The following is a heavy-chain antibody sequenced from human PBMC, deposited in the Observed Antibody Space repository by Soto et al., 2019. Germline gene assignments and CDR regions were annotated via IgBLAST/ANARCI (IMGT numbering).Heavy chain of an antibody. D-gene: IGHD2-8*01. CDR1: GFTFSTYA. CDR3: AKAPGYCTNGVCLFYGMDV. J-gene: IGHJ6*02. CDR2: TSGSGGST. Sequence: EVQLLESGGGLVQPGGSLGLSCAASGFTFSTYAMSWVRQAPGKGLEWVSATSGSGGSTYYADSVKGRFTISRDNPKNTLFLQMNSLRAEDTAVYYCAKAPGYCTNGVCLFYGMDVWGQGTTVTVSS. V-gene: IGHV3-23*01.